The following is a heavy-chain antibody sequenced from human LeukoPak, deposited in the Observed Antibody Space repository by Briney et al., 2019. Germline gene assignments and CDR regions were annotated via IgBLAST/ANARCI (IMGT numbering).Heavy chain of an antibody. D-gene: IGHD6-13*01. CDR2: INPNSGGT. Sequence: ASVKVSCKASGYTFTGYYMHWVRQAPGQGLEWMGWINPNSGGTNYAQKFQGRVTTTRDTSISTAYMELSRLRSDDTAVYYCASASNGYSSSWSGWFDPWGQGTLVTVSS. J-gene: IGHJ5*02. CDR1: GYTFTGYY. V-gene: IGHV1-2*02. CDR3: ASASNGYSSSWSGWFDP.